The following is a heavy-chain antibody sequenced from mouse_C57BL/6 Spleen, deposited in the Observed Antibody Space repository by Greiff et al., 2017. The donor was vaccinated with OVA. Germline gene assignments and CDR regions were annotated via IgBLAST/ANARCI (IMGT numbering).Heavy chain of an antibody. J-gene: IGHJ2*01. Sequence: EVKVEESGPGLVKPSQSLSLTCTVTGYSITSDYAWNWIRQFPGNKLEWMGYISYSGSTSYNPSLKSRISITRDTSKNQFFLQLNSVTTEDTATYYCARRTGYYFDYWGQGTTLTVSS. CDR2: ISYSGST. CDR3: ARRTGYYFDY. V-gene: IGHV3-2*02. CDR1: GYSITSDYA.